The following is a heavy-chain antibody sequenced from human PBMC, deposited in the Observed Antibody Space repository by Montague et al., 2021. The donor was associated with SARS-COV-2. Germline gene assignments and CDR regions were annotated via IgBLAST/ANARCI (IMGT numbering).Heavy chain of an antibody. Sequence: ETLSLTCAVCGGSFSDYYWSWIRQPPGKGLEWIGEINHRGTSKYNTSLKSRVSISLDTSKNQFSLYLSSVTAADTAVYYCARGRQHFNMIVVVMTGGEYYFDYWGQGTLVTVSS. CDR3: ARGRQHFNMIVVVMTGGEYYFDY. V-gene: IGHV4-34*01. J-gene: IGHJ4*02. CDR1: GGSFSDYY. CDR2: INHRGTS. D-gene: IGHD3-22*01.